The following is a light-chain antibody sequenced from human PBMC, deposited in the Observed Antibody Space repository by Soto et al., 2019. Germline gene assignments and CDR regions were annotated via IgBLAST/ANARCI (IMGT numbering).Light chain of an antibody. CDR3: CSYAGTYTRV. CDR1: SSDVANYKY. CDR2: DVN. J-gene: IGLJ1*01. V-gene: IGLV2-11*01. Sequence: QSALTQPRSVSGSPGQSVTMSCTRTSSDVANYKYVSWYQQHPGKAPKLMIYDVNKRPSGVPYRFPGSKSGNTASLTISGLQAEDEADYYCCSYAGTYTRVFGTGTKVTVL.